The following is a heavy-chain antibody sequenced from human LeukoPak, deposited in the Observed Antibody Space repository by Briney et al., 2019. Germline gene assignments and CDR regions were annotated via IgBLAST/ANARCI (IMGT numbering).Heavy chain of an antibody. CDR3: ARELKWELTYYFDY. Sequence: TSVKVSCKASGYTFTGYYMHWVRQAPGQGLEWMGWINPNSGGTNYAQKFQGWVTMTRDTSISTVYMELSSLRSEDTAVYYCARELKWELTYYFDYWGQGTLVTVSS. CDR2: INPNSGGT. CDR1: GYTFTGYY. D-gene: IGHD1-26*01. J-gene: IGHJ4*02. V-gene: IGHV1-2*04.